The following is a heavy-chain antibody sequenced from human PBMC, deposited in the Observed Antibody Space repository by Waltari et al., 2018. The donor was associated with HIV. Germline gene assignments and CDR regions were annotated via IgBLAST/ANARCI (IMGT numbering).Heavy chain of an antibody. CDR1: GFTFDDYA. CDR3: AKDKRRYCSSTSCYYYFDY. CDR2: ISWNSGRI. J-gene: IGHJ4*02. V-gene: IGHV3-9*01. Sequence: EVQLVESGGGLVQPGRSLRLSCAVSGFTFDDYAMHWVRQAPGKGLEWVSGISWNSGRIGYADSVKCRFTISRDNAKNSLYLQMNSLRAEDTALYYCAKDKRRYCSSTSCYYYFDYWGQGTLVTVSS. D-gene: IGHD2-2*01.